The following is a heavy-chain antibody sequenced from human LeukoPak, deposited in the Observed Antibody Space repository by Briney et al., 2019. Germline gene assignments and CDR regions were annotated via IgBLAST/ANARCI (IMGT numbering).Heavy chain of an antibody. J-gene: IGHJ4*02. CDR1: GGFISSHY. CDR2: ISYSGST. CDR3: ARLYDFWSGYPGYFDY. V-gene: IGHV4-59*11. Sequence: SETLSLTCTVSGGFISSHYWSWIRQPPGKGLEWIGYISYSGSTNYNPSLKSRVTLSVDTSKNQFSLKLSSVTAADTAVYYCARLYDFWSGYPGYFDYWGQGILVTVSS. D-gene: IGHD3-3*01.